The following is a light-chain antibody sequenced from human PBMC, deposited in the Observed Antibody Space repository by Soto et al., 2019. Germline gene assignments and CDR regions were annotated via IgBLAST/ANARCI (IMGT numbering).Light chain of an antibody. Sequence: QSVLTQPPSVSGAPGQRVTISCTGSSSNIGAGYDVHWYQQLPGTAHKLLIYGNTNRPSGVPDRFSGSKSGTSASLAITGLQAEEESDYYCQSHDTSLSGYVFGTGTKLTVL. CDR1: SSNIGAGYD. V-gene: IGLV1-40*01. J-gene: IGLJ1*01. CDR2: GNT. CDR3: QSHDTSLSGYV.